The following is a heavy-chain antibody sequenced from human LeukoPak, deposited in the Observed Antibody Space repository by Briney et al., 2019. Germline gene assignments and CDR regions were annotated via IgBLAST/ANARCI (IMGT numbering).Heavy chain of an antibody. CDR1: GGSISTNNYY. Sequence: SETLSLTCTVSGGSISTNNYYWGWIRQPPGMGLEWICSIYYTGRTYYNPSLKSRVTISVDTSKNQFSLKLSSVTAADTAVYYCTRSFRDSPVDPWGQGTLVTVSS. CDR3: TRSFRDSPVDP. V-gene: IGHV4-39*01. J-gene: IGHJ5*02. D-gene: IGHD1-14*01. CDR2: IYYTGRT.